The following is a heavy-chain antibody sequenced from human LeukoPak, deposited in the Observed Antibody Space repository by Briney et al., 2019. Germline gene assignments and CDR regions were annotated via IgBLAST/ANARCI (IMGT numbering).Heavy chain of an antibody. D-gene: IGHD4-11*01. CDR2: ISSSGSTI. CDR1: GFTFSSYS. CDR3: ARSKNDYSNYVPY. J-gene: IGHJ4*02. Sequence: GGSLRLSXAASGFTFSSYSMNWVRQTPGKGLEWVSYISSSGSTIHYADSVKGRFTISRDNAKNSLYLQMNSLRAEDTAVYYCARSKNDYSNYVPYWGQGTLVTVSS. V-gene: IGHV3-48*01.